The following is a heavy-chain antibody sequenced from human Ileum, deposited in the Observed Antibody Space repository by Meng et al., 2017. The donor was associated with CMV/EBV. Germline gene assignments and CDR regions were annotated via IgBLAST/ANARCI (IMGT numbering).Heavy chain of an antibody. CDR3: ARDGYYFDY. D-gene: IGHD6-13*01. CDR1: GASSSSGGYY. Sequence: LTCSVFGASSSSGGYYWSWIRPFPGEGLEWIGFIFYGGTAYYNPSLKNRVTLSIDTSKRQFSLKLNSVTAADTAVYYCARDGYYFDYWGQGALVTVSS. J-gene: IGHJ4*02. V-gene: IGHV4-31*03. CDR2: IFYGGTA.